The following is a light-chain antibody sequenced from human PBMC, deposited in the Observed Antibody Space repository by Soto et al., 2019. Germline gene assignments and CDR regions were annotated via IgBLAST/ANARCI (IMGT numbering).Light chain of an antibody. Sequence: QLVLTQSPSASASLGASVMLTCTLSSGHSSYAIAWHQQQPEKGPRYLMKLNSDGSHSKGDGIPDHFSRSSSGAERYLTISSLQSEDEADYYCQTWGTGNVVFGGGTKLTVL. J-gene: IGLJ2*01. CDR2: LNSDGSH. CDR1: SGHSSYA. CDR3: QTWGTGNVV. V-gene: IGLV4-69*01.